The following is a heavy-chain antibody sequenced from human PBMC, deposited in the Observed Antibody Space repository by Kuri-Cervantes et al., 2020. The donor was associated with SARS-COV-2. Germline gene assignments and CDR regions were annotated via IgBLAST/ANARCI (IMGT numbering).Heavy chain of an antibody. CDR1: GGSISSSSYY. Sequence: SETLSLTCTVSGGSISSSSYYWGWIRQPPGKGLEWIGSIYYSGSTYYNPSLKSRVTISVDTSKNQFSLKLSSVTAADTAVYYCARQFGIAAAYYYYYYMDVWGKGTTVTVSS. CDR2: IYYSGST. D-gene: IGHD6-13*01. J-gene: IGHJ6*03. V-gene: IGHV4-39*01. CDR3: ARQFGIAAAYYYYYYMDV.